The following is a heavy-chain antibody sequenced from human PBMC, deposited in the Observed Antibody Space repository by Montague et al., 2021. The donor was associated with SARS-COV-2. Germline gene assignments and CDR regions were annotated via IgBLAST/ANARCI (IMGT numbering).Heavy chain of an antibody. Sequence: SETLSLTCTVSGGSISPYYWNWIRQPPGKGLEWIGYIYYTGGTKYNPSLKSRVSMSVDTSKSQFSLRLTSVGAADTAVYYCARIVMAATFDSWGRGALVTVSS. CDR2: IYYTGGT. J-gene: IGHJ4*02. V-gene: IGHV4-59*13. D-gene: IGHD2-15*01. CDR1: GGSISPYY. CDR3: ARIVMAATFDS.